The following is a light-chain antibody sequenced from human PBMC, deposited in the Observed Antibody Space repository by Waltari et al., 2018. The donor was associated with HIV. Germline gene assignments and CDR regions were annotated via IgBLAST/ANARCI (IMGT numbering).Light chain of an antibody. V-gene: IGLV1-44*01. CDR2: TNN. CDR1: SSTIDVNS. CDR3: VVWDDSLNGPV. J-gene: IGLJ2*01. Sequence: QSVLTQPPSASGTPGQRVTISCSGSSSTIDVNSVNWYQQLPGTAPKLLIYTNNQRPSRVPDRFSGSKSGTSASLAISGLQSEDEADYYCVVWDDSLNGPVFGGGTKLTVL.